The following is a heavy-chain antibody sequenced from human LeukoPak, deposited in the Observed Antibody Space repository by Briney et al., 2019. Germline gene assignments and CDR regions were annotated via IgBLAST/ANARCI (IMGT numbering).Heavy chain of an antibody. J-gene: IGHJ4*02. D-gene: IGHD2-21*02. Sequence: GGSLRLSCAASGFTFSSYGMHWVRQAPGKGLEWVAVIWYDGSNKYYADSVKGRFTISRDNSKNTLYLQMNSLRAEDTAVYYCARAYLPSIVVVTPFDYWGQGTLVTVSS. CDR2: IWYDGSNK. CDR3: ARAYLPSIVVVTPFDY. V-gene: IGHV3-33*01. CDR1: GFTFSSYG.